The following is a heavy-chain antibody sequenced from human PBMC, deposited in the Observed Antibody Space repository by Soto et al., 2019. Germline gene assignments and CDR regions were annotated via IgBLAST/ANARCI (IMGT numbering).Heavy chain of an antibody. J-gene: IGHJ4*02. V-gene: IGHV4-4*07. D-gene: IGHD3-3*01. CDR1: GGSISNYF. Sequence: SETLSLTCTVSGGSISNYFCNWIRQPAGKGLEWIGRIDNSGSTNYNPSLKSRITMSADTSRNQFPLKLNSVTAADTAVYYCARWGQDFWSGPFDYWGQGALVTVSS. CDR2: IDNSGST. CDR3: ARWGQDFWSGPFDY.